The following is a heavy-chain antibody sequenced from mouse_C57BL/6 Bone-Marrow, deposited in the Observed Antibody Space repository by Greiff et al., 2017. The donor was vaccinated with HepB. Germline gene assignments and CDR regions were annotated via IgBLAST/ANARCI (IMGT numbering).Heavy chain of an antibody. Sequence: EVKLVESGGGLVKPGGSLKLSCAASGFTFSSYAMSWVRQTPEKRLEWVATISDGGSYTYYPENVKGRFTISRDNAKNNLYLQMSHLKSEDTAMYYCARDDGYYWGQGTLVTVSA. CDR2: ISDGGSYT. CDR3: ARDDGYY. J-gene: IGHJ3*01. V-gene: IGHV5-4*01. D-gene: IGHD2-3*01. CDR1: GFTFSSYA.